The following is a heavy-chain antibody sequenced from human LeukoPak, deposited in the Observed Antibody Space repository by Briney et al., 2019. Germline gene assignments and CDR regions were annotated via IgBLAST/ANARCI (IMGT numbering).Heavy chain of an antibody. CDR1: GGSISSYY. V-gene: IGHV4-4*07. D-gene: IGHD3-22*01. CDR3: ARDLFGYYDSSGYYYFDY. Sequence: PSETLSLTCTVSGGSISSYYWSWIRQPAGKGLEWIGRIYTSGSINYNPSLKSRVTMSVDTSKNQFSLKLSSVTAADTAVYYCARDLFGYYDSSGYYYFDYWGQGTLVTVSS. CDR2: IYTSGSI. J-gene: IGHJ4*02.